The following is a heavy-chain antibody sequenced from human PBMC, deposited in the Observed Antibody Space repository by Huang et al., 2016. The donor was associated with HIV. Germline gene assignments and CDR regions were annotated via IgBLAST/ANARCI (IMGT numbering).Heavy chain of an antibody. CDR3: ASQHIGAAATWF. CDR1: GDFISSTNYY. D-gene: IGHD6-13*01. J-gene: IGHJ4*02. CDR2: DYQSGGT. V-gene: IGHV4-39*01. Sequence: QLQLQESGPGQVKPSETLSLTCTVSGDFISSTNYYWGGIRQSPGKGVEWVGCDYQSGGTNYNPSLKRRVTLSVETSRNQFSLRLNAVTAADTAVYYGASQHIGAAATWFWGRGTQVAVSS.